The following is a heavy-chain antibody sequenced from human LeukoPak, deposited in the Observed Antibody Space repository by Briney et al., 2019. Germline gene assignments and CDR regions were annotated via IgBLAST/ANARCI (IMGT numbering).Heavy chain of an antibody. J-gene: IGHJ3*02. D-gene: IGHD6-13*01. V-gene: IGHV3-23*01. CDR3: AREYSSSWPDAFDI. Sequence: GGSLRLSCAASGFIFSSYAMSWVRQAPGKGLEWVSSISGSGATTYYADSVKGRFTVSRDNSKNTLYLQMNSLRAEDTAVYYCAREYSSSWPDAFDIWGQGTMVTVSS. CDR1: GFIFSSYA. CDR2: ISGSGATT.